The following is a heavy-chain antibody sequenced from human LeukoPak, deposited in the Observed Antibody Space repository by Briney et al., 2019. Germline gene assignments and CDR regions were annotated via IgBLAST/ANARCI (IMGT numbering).Heavy chain of an antibody. D-gene: IGHD3-10*01. CDR1: GYGFGAYY. CDR2: ISPNNGDT. Sequence: ASVKVSCKASGYGFGAYYIHWVRLAPGQGREWMGWISPNNGDTKYAEKFQGRVTVTRDMSITTAYLDLSNLKSDDTAIYYCARESRQFGGLGGIDVWGNGTTVTVS. CDR3: ARESRQFGGLGGIDV. V-gene: IGHV1-2*02. J-gene: IGHJ6*04.